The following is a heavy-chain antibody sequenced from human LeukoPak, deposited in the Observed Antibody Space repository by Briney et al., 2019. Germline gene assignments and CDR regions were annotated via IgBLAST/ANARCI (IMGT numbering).Heavy chain of an antibody. CDR3: ARVKDYYDSSGSGAFDI. CDR2: ISYDGSNK. D-gene: IGHD3-22*01. V-gene: IGHV3-30-3*01. CDR1: GFTFSSYA. Sequence: GGSLRLSCAASGFTFSSYAMHWVRQAPGNGLEWVAVISYDGSNKYYADSVKGRFTISRDNSKNTLYLQMNSLRAEDTAVYYCARVKDYYDSSGSGAFDIWGQGTMVTVSS. J-gene: IGHJ3*02.